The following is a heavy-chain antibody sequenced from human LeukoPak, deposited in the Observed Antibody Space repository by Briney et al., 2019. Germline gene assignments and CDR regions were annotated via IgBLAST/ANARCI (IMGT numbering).Heavy chain of an antibody. Sequence: SGTLSLTCAVSGYSISSGYYWGWIRQPPGKGLEWIGHMYHSGDTYYNPSLKSRVAISVDTSENQFSLKLSSVTAADTAVYYCAGTYSLYDAFDIWGQGTMVTVSS. CDR1: GYSISSGYY. J-gene: IGHJ3*02. D-gene: IGHD6-13*01. CDR3: AGTYSLYDAFDI. V-gene: IGHV4-38-2*01. CDR2: MYHSGDT.